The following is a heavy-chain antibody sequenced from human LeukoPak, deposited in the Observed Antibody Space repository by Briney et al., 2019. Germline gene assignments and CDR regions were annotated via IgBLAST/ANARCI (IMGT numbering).Heavy chain of an antibody. J-gene: IGHJ4*02. V-gene: IGHV4-30-4*08. CDR3: ARVGSPANYYDSSGYDQYFDC. CDR2: IYYSGST. D-gene: IGHD3-22*01. Sequence: SETLSLTCTVSGGSISSGDYYWSWIRQPPGKGLEWIGYIYYSGSTYYNPSLKSPVTISVDASKNQFSLQLSSVTAADTAVYYCARVGSPANYYDSSGYDQYFDCWGQGTLVTVSS. CDR1: GGSISSGDYY.